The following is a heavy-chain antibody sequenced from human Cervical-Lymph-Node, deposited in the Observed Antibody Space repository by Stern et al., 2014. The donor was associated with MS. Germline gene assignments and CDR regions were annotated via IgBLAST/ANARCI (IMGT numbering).Heavy chain of an antibody. V-gene: IGHV4-31*03. J-gene: IGHJ5*02. CDR1: GGSISSGGYY. D-gene: IGHD2-2*01. CDR2: IYYSGST. Sequence: QLQLQESGPGLVKPSQTLSLTCNVSGGSISSGGYYWSWIRLDPGKGLEWIGYIYYSGSTYYNPYPQSRVTISVDTSKNQFSLKLSSVTAADTAVYYCAREYCSSASCYQWFDPWGQGTLVTVSS. CDR3: AREYCSSASCYQWFDP.